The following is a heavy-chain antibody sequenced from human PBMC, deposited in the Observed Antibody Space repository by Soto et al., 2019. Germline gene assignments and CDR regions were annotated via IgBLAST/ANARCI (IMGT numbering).Heavy chain of an antibody. D-gene: IGHD3-10*01. CDR2: IYYSGGT. V-gene: IGHV4-31*03. CDR3: ASRNMVRGVKGYGMDV. CDR1: GGSISSGVYY. Sequence: PSETLSLTCTVSGGSISSGVYYWSWIRQHPGKGLEWIGYIYYSGGTYYNPSLKSRVTISVDTSKNQFSLKLSSVTAADTAVYYCASRNMVRGVKGYGMDVWGQGTTVTVSS. J-gene: IGHJ6*02.